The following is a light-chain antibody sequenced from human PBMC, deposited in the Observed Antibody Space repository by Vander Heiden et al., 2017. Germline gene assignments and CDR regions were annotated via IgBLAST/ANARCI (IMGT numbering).Light chain of an antibody. V-gene: IGLV1-51*01. CDR1: NSNVGNNY. CDR3: GTWDSSLSAVV. CDR2: DNN. Sequence: QSVLTHPPSVSPAPGLKVTISCSGSNSNVGNNYVSWYQHLPGTAPKLLIYDNNKRPSGIPDRFSGSKSGTSATLGITGLQTGDEADYYCGTWDSSLSAVVFGGGSKLTVL. J-gene: IGLJ2*01.